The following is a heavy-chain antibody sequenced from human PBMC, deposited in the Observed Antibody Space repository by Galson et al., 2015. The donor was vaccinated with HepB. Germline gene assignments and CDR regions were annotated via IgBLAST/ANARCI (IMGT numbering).Heavy chain of an antibody. CDR1: GFTFSSYA. J-gene: IGHJ4*02. CDR3: AKVLWFGETNSDY. V-gene: IGHV3-23*01. CDR2: ISGSGGST. Sequence: SLRLSCAASGFTFSSYAMSWVRQAPGKGLGWVSAISGSGGSTYYADSVKGRFTISRDNSKNTLYLQMNSLRAEDTAVYYCAKVLWFGETNSDYWGQGTLVTVSS. D-gene: IGHD3-10*01.